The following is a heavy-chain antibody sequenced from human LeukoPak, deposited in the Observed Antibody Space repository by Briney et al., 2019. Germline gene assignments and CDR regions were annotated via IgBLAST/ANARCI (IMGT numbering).Heavy chain of an antibody. CDR2: ISVSGGST. V-gene: IGHV3-23*01. D-gene: IGHD2-2*01. CDR1: GFTFSSYA. J-gene: IGHJ6*04. CDR3: AKGSGLGYCSSTTCRPFYYYYYGMDV. Sequence: GGSLRLSCAASGFTFSSYAMSWIRQAPGKGLEWVSAISVSGGSTYYADSVKGRFTISRDNSKNTLYLQMNSLRAEDTAVYYCAKGSGLGYCSSTTCRPFYYYYYGMDVWAKGPRSPSPQ.